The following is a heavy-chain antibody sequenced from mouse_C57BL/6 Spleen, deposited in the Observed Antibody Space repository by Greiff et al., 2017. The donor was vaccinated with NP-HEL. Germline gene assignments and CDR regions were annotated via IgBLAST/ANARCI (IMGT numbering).Heavy chain of an antibody. V-gene: IGHV14-4*01. Sequence: EVQLQQSGAELVRPGASVKLSCTASGFNIKDDYMHWVKQRPEQGLEWIGWIDPENGDTEYASKFQGKATITADTSSNTAYLQLSSLTSEDTAVYYGTLYSSAAWFAYWGQGTLVTVSA. CDR1: GFNIKDDY. CDR3: TLYSSAAWFAY. J-gene: IGHJ3*01. CDR2: IDPENGDT. D-gene: IGHD3-2*02.